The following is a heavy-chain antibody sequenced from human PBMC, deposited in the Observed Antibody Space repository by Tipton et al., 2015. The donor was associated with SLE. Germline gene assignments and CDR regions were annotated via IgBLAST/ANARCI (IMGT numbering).Heavy chain of an antibody. Sequence: TLSLTYTVSGGSISSSSYYWGWIRQPPGKGLEWIGSIYYSGSTYYNPSLKSRVTISVDTSKNQFSLKLRSVTAADMAVYYCASILNHAFDYWGQGTLVTVSS. J-gene: IGHJ4*02. D-gene: IGHD2-8*01. CDR1: GGSISSSSYY. CDR2: IYYSGST. V-gene: IGHV4-39*07. CDR3: ASILNHAFDY.